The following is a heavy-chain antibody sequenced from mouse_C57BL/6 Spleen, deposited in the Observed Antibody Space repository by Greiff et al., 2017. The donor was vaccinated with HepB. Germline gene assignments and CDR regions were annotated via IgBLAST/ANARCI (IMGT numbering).Heavy chain of an antibody. J-gene: IGHJ2*01. CDR3: ALGPNFDY. CDR2: IYPSDSET. Sequence: VQLQQPGAELVRPGSSVKLSCKASGYTFTSYWMDWVKQRPGQGLEWIGNIYPSDSETHYNQKFKDKATLTVDKSSSTAYMQLSSLTSEDSAVYYCALGPNFDYWGQGTTLTVSS. CDR1: GYTFTSYW. V-gene: IGHV1-61*01. D-gene: IGHD4-1*01.